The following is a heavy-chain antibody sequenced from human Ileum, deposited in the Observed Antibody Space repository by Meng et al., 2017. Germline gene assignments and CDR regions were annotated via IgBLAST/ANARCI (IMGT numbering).Heavy chain of an antibody. Sequence: QLQLQEAGPGMVKPSETLSLTCRVSGGSISSRTSYGGWIRQPPGMGLEWIVSFFYGGTTYYNPSLESRVTTSVDTSKSQFSLNLKSVSAADTAVYFCARHGAFRSHLDDWGQGTLVTVSS. V-gene: IGHV4-39*01. CDR3: ARHGAFRSHLDD. D-gene: IGHD3-3*02. J-gene: IGHJ4*02. CDR2: FFYGGTT. CDR1: GGSISSRTSY.